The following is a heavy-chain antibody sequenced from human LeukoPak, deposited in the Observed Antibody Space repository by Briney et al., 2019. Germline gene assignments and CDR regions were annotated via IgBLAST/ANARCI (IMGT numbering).Heavy chain of an antibody. D-gene: IGHD1-26*01. J-gene: IGHJ4*02. CDR2: INSDGSST. Sequence: GGSLRLSCAASGFTFSSYWMHWVRQAPGKGLVWVSRINSDGSSTSYADSVKGRFTISRDNAKNTLYLQMNSLRAEDTAVYYCARDPSGGSYWGGFDYWGQGTLVTVSS. V-gene: IGHV3-74*01. CDR3: ARDPSGGSYWGGFDY. CDR1: GFTFSSYW.